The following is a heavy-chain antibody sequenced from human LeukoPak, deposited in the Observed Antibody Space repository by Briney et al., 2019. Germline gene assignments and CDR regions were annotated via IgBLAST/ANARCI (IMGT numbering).Heavy chain of an antibody. J-gene: IGHJ4*02. CDR2: ISYDGSNK. Sequence: GGSLRLSCVASGFTFSSYGMHWVRQAPGKGLEWVAVISYDGSNKYYADSVKGRFTISRDNSKNTLYLQMNSLRAEGTAVYYCAKGGFVLMVYATNDFDYWGQGTLVTVSS. D-gene: IGHD2-8*01. V-gene: IGHV3-30*18. CDR3: AKGGFVLMVYATNDFDY. CDR1: GFTFSSYG.